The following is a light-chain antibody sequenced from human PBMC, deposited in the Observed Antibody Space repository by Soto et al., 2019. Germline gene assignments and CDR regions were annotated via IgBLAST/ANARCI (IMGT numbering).Light chain of an antibody. J-gene: IGLJ1*01. Sequence: QSVLTQPPSVSGAPGQRVTISCTGSSSNIVAGYDVHWYQQLPGTAPKLLIYGNNTRPSGVPDRFSGSKSGTSASLAVTGLQAEDEADYYCQSYATGLSVLYVFGTGTKLTVL. CDR1: SSNIVAGYD. CDR3: QSYATGLSVLYV. V-gene: IGLV1-40*01. CDR2: GNN.